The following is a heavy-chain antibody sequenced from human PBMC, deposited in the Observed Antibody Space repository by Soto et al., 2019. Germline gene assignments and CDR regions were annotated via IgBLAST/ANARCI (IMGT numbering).Heavy chain of an antibody. J-gene: IGHJ4*02. CDR3: ASIHEGYSYGFDY. Sequence: SETLSLTCTVSGYSISSGYYWGWIRQPPGKGLEWIGSIYHSGSTYYNPSLKSRVTISVDTSKNQFSLKLSSVTAADTAVYYCASIHEGYSYGFDYWGQGTLVTVSS. CDR2: IYHSGST. CDR1: GYSISSGYY. D-gene: IGHD5-18*01. V-gene: IGHV4-38-2*02.